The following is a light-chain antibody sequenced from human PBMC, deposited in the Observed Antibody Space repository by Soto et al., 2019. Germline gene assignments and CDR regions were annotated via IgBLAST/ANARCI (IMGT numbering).Light chain of an antibody. CDR3: EQYNSYPWT. J-gene: IGKJ1*01. V-gene: IGKV1-5*01. CDR2: DAS. Sequence: DIQMTQSPSTLSASVGDRVTITCRASQSISSWLAWYQQKPGKAPKLLIYDASSFESGDRSRFIRSGSGREITVTFTSLQPDDFATYYCEQYNSYPWTFGQGTKLVIK. CDR1: QSISSW.